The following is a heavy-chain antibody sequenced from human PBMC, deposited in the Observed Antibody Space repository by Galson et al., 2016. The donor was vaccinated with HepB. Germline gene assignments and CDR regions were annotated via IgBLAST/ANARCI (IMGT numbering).Heavy chain of an antibody. CDR2: INSDGSST. CDR1: GFTFSSYW. Sequence: SLRLSCAASGFTFSSYWMHWVRQAPGKGLVWVSRINSDGSSTSYADSVKGRFTISRDNAKNTLYLQMNSLRAEDSAVYYCARDSDSDCYGSGSTPIDYWGQGTLVTVSS. D-gene: IGHD3-10*01. V-gene: IGHV3-74*01. J-gene: IGHJ4*02. CDR3: ARDSDSDCYGSGSTPIDY.